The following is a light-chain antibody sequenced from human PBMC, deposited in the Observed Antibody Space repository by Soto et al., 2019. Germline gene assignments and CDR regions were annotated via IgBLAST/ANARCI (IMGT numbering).Light chain of an antibody. J-gene: IGLJ2*01. CDR1: SSDIGGYNY. V-gene: IGLV2-14*03. CDR2: DVS. Sequence: QSVLTQPASVSGSPGQSIPISCTGSSSDIGGYNYVSWYQQHPGKAPKLLIYDVSYRPSGISDRFSGSKSGNTASLTISGLQPDDEADYYCSSYGASSTLFGGGTKVTVL. CDR3: SSYGASSTL.